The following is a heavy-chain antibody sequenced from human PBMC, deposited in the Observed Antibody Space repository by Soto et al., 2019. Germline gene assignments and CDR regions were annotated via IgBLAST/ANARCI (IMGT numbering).Heavy chain of an antibody. V-gene: IGHV1-18*01. CDR3: ARGRYGDY. CDR1: GYTFTSYG. Sequence: QVRLVQSGAEVKKPGASVKVSCKASGYTFTSYGITWVRQAPGQGLEWMGWISAHNGNTDYAQKLQGRVIVTRDTSTSTAYMELRSLRSADTAVYYCARGRYGDYWGQGALVTVSS. CDR2: ISAHNGNT. D-gene: IGHD1-1*01. J-gene: IGHJ4*02.